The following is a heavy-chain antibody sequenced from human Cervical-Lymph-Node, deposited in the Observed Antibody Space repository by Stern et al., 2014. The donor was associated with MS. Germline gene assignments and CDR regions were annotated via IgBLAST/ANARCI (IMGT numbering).Heavy chain of an antibody. V-gene: IGHV5-51*01. CDR3: ARPGVGSDPEY. J-gene: IGHJ4*02. CDR2: FSPAESDP. D-gene: IGHD2-15*01. Sequence: EVQLVQSGAEVKKAGESLQISCTASGYNFASHWIGWVCQMPGKGLEGMAIFSPAESDPRYSASLKGPGPILAAKSIRAAYLQWNSLKASDSAMYFCARPGVGSDPEYWGQGTRVTVSS. CDR1: GYNFASHW.